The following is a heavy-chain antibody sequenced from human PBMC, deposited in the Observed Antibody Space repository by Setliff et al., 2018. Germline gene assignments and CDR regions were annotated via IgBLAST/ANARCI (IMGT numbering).Heavy chain of an antibody. CDR1: GFTFSNAW. D-gene: IGHD5-18*01. Sequence: PGGSLRLSCAASGFTFSNAWMSWVRQAPGKGLEWVGRIKRESDGGTTDYAAPVKGRFTISRDDSKNTLYLQMNSLKTEDTAVYYCISPWLGYYGLDVWGQGTTVTVS. CDR2: IKRESDGGTT. V-gene: IGHV3-15*01. J-gene: IGHJ6*02. CDR3: ISPWLGYYGLDV.